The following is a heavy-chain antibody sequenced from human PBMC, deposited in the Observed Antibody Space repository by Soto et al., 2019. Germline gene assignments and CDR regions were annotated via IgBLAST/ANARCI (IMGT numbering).Heavy chain of an antibody. CDR3: ARGRCGDY. CDR1: GYAFTTYG. V-gene: IGHV1-18*01. CDR2: ISAHNGNT. Sequence: QVHLVQSGAEVKKPGASVKVSCQASGYAFTTYGITWVRQAPGQRLEWMGWISAHNGNTNYSQKLQGRVTVTRDTSASTAYSGLRSLGYDDTAVNKCARGRCGDYWGQGAVVSVSS. J-gene: IGHJ4*02.